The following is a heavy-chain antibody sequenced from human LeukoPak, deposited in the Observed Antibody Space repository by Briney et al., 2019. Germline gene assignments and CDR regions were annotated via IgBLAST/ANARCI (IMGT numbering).Heavy chain of an antibody. CDR3: ARDGGATLTYYYGSGSYSPANVYNWFDP. D-gene: IGHD3-10*01. J-gene: IGHJ5*02. CDR1: GYSISSGYY. Sequence: PSETLSLTCTVSGYSISSGYYWGWIRQPPGKGLEWIGSIYHSGSTYYNPSLKSRVTISVDTSKNQFSLKLSSVTAADTAVYYCARDGGATLTYYYGSGSYSPANVYNWFDPWGQGTLVTVSS. V-gene: IGHV4-38-2*02. CDR2: IYHSGST.